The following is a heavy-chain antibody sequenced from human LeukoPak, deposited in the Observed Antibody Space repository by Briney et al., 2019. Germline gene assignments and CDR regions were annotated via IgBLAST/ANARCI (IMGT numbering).Heavy chain of an antibody. D-gene: IGHD2-15*01. CDR2: INPSGGSA. Sequence: ASVKVSCKASGYTFTSYYMHWVRPAPGQGLEWMGIINPSGGSASYAQNFQGRVTMTRDTSTSTVYMVLSSLRSEDTVLYYCARDFEGCTGGSCYLSLGYWGQGTLVTVSS. J-gene: IGHJ4*02. CDR3: ARDFEGCTGGSCYLSLGY. V-gene: IGHV1-46*01. CDR1: GYTFTSYY.